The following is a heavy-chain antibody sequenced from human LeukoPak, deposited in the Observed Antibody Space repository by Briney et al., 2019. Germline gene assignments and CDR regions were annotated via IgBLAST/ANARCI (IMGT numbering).Heavy chain of an antibody. V-gene: IGHV4-4*07. Sequence: SETLSLTCSVSGGSIGGHYWNWIRQAPGKGLEWIGHIFTSGSPNYSPSLKSRVTFSRDTARSQIYLRMTSVTAADTAVYYCARDRGIGYGPSDLDSWGQGILVTVSS. J-gene: IGHJ5*01. D-gene: IGHD3-16*01. CDR1: GGSIGGHY. CDR3: ARDRGIGYGPSDLDS. CDR2: IFTSGSP.